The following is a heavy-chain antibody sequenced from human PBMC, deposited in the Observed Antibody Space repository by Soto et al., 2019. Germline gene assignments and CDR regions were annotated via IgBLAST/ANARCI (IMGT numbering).Heavy chain of an antibody. J-gene: IGHJ5*02. CDR2: IYYSGST. CDR3: ARGAVVGPAAWFDP. CDR1: GVSISTYY. V-gene: IGHV4-59*01. D-gene: IGHD2-2*01. Sequence: SETLSLTCTVSGVSISTYYWSWIRQPPGKGLECIGYIYYSGSTNYNPSLKSRVTMSVDTSKNQFSLKLTSMTAADTAVYYCARGAVVGPAAWFDPWGQGTLVTVSS.